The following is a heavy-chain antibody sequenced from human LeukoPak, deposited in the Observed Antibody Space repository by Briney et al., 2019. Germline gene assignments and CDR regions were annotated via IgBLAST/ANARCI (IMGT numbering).Heavy chain of an antibody. J-gene: IGHJ5*02. CDR1: GFTFSSYG. D-gene: IGHD1-26*01. Sequence: GALRLSCAASGFTFSSYGMHWVRRAPGKGLEWVAVISYDGSNKYYADSVKGRFTISRDNSKNTLYLQMNSLRAEDTAVYYCAKDSGSYAYNWFDPWGQGTLVTVSS. CDR3: AKDSGSYAYNWFDP. CDR2: ISYDGSNK. V-gene: IGHV3-30*18.